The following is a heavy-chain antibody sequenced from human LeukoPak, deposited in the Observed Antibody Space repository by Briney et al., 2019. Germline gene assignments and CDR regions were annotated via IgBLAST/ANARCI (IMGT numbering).Heavy chain of an antibody. Sequence: SETLSLTCAVYGGSFSGYYWSWIRQPPGKGLEWIGEINHSGSTDYNPSLKSRVTISVDTSKNQFSLKLSSVTAADTAVYYCARGPRRSGSYYSNYYYGMDVWGQGTTVTVSS. CDR2: INHSGST. D-gene: IGHD3-10*01. V-gene: IGHV4-34*01. CDR1: GGSFSGYY. J-gene: IGHJ6*02. CDR3: ARGPRRSGSYYSNYYYGMDV.